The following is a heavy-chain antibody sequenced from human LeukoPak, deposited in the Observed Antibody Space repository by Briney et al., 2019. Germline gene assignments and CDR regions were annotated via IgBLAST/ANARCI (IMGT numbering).Heavy chain of an antibody. CDR1: GYTFTSYG. CDR3: ARDQLPITMIVVAHFGY. D-gene: IGHD3-22*01. CDR2: ISAYNGNT. V-gene: IGHV1-18*01. Sequence: ASVKVSCKASGYTFTSYGISWVRQAPGQGLEWMGWISAYNGNTNYAQKPQGRVTMTTDTSTSTAYMELRSLRSDDTAVYYCARDQLPITMIVVAHFGYWGQGTLVTVSS. J-gene: IGHJ4*02.